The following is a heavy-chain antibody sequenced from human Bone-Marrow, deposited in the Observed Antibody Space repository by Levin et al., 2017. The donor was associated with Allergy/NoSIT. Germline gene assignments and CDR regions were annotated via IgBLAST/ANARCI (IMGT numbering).Heavy chain of an antibody. D-gene: IGHD3-3*01. J-gene: IGHJ6*02. Sequence: ASVKVSCKASGYTFTSYGISWVRQAPGQGLEWMGWISAYNGNTNYAQKLQGRVTMTTDTSTSTAYMELRSLRSDDTAVYYCARAEKADSYDFWSGYYNHYYYYGMDVWGQGTTVTVSS. CDR3: ARAEKADSYDFWSGYYNHYYYYGMDV. CDR2: ISAYNGNT. CDR1: GYTFTSYG. V-gene: IGHV1-18*01.